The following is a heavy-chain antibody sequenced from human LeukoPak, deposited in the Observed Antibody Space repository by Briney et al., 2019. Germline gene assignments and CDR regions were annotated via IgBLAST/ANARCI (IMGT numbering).Heavy chain of an antibody. CDR2: INHSGST. V-gene: IGHV4-34*01. J-gene: IGHJ4*02. CDR1: GGSFSGYY. D-gene: IGHD3-10*01. CDR3: AREYYYGSGSYYNNY. Sequence: SETLSLTCAVYGGSFSGYYWSWIRQPPGKGLEWIGEINHSGSTNYNPSLKSRVTISVDTSKNQFSLKLSSVTAADTAVYYCAREYYYGSGSYYNNYWGQGTLVTVSS.